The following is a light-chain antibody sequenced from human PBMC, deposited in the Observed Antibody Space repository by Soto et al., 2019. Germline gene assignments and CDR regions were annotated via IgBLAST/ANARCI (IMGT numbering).Light chain of an antibody. Sequence: SYELTQPLSVSVALGQTARITCGGKNIGSKNVHWYQQKPGQAPVLVIYRDSNRPSGIPERFSGSNSGNTATLTISRAQAGDEADYYCQVWDSSHNYVFGTGTQLAVL. J-gene: IGLJ1*01. CDR2: RDS. V-gene: IGLV3-9*01. CDR3: QVWDSSHNYV. CDR1: NIGSKN.